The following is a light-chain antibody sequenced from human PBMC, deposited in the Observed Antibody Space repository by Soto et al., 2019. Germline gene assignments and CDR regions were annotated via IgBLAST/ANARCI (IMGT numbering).Light chain of an antibody. CDR3: QQRSNWPTIT. CDR1: QSVSRY. CDR2: DAS. J-gene: IGKJ5*01. V-gene: IGKV3-11*01. Sequence: EIVLTQSPATLSLSPGESATLSCRASQSVSRYLAWYQQKPGQAPRLXXYDASNRANGIPARFSGSGSGTDLTLTISSLEPEDFAVYYCQQRSNWPTITFGQGTRLEIK.